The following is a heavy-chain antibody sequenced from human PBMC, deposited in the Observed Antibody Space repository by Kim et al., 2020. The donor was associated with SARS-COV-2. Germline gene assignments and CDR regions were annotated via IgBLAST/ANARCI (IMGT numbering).Heavy chain of an antibody. D-gene: IGHD6-13*01. Sequence: ANYAQKFQGRVTITADESTSTAYMELSSLRSEDTAVYYCAREIAAAGLDYWGQGTLVTVSS. V-gene: IGHV1-69*01. CDR3: AREIAAAGLDY. CDR2: A. J-gene: IGHJ4*02.